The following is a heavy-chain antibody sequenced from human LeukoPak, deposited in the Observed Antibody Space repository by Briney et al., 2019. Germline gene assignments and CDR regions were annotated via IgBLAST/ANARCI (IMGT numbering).Heavy chain of an antibody. Sequence: PGGSLRLSFAASGFTVSSNYMSWVRQAPGKGLEWVSVIYSGGSTYYADSVKGRFIISRDNSKNTLYLQMNSLRAEDTAVYYCARAGQYYFDYWGQGTLVTVSS. V-gene: IGHV3-53*01. CDR3: ARAGQYYFDY. CDR1: GFTVSSNY. J-gene: IGHJ4*02. CDR2: IYSGGST. D-gene: IGHD4-11*01.